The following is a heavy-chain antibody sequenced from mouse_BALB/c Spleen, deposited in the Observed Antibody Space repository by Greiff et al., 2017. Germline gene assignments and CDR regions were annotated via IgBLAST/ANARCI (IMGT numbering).Heavy chain of an antibody. J-gene: IGHJ4*01. V-gene: IGHV1-54*01. CDR1: GYAFTNYL. Sequence: QVQLQQSGAELVRPGTSVKVSCKASGYAFTNYLIEWVKQRPGQGLEWIGVINPGSGGTNYNEKFKGKATLTADKSSSTAYMQLSSLTSDDSAVYFCARSGLLGLRREGYAMDYWGQGTSVTVSS. D-gene: IGHD2-4*01. CDR3: ARSGLLGLRREGYAMDY. CDR2: INPGSGGT.